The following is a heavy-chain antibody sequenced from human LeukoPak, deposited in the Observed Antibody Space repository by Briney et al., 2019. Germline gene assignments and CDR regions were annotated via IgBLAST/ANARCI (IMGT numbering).Heavy chain of an antibody. CDR3: ARGGNFRLYHYFYMDV. J-gene: IGHJ6*03. CDR2: IYTSGSA. D-gene: IGHD1-26*01. Sequence: SETLSLTCTVSGGSISSYYWNWIRQPAGKGLEWIGRIYTSGSANYNPSLKSRVTMSVDTSKNQFSLNLSSVTAADTAVYYCARGGNFRLYHYFYMDVWGKGTTVTVSS. CDR1: GGSISSYY. V-gene: IGHV4-4*07.